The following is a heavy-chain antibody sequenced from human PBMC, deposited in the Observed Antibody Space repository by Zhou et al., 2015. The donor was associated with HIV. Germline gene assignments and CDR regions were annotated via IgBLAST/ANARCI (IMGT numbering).Heavy chain of an antibody. Sequence: QVQLVQSGTEVKKPGSSVKVSCKASGGTFSASDISWVRQAPGQGLEWMGGIIPMFDIEDHAQKFRGRLTITADKSTDTAYMELSNLRSDDAAVYYCARNIGNYNYAFDMWGQGTMLIVSS. CDR3: ARNIGNYNYAFDM. D-gene: IGHD5-24*01. V-gene: IGHV1-69*17. CDR2: IIPMFDIE. CDR1: GGTFSASD. J-gene: IGHJ3*02.